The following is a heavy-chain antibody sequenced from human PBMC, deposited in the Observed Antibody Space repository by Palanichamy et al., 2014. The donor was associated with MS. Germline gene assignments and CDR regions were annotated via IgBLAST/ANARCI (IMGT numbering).Heavy chain of an antibody. V-gene: IGHV3-7*03. CDR1: GFTFRDYW. CDR2: INKDGSEK. Sequence: EVRLVESGGGLVQPGGSLRLSCVVSGFTFRDYWMSWVRQAPGKGLEWVANINKDGSEKHYVDSVRGRFTISRDNAKNSLYLQMSSLRVEDTAVYYCARDNSGDGWYYWGQGTLVPVSS. CDR3: ARDNSGDGWYY. J-gene: IGHJ4*02. D-gene: IGHD5-24*01.